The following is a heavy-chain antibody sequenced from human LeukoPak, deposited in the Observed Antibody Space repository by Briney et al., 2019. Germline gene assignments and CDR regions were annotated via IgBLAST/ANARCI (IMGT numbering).Heavy chain of an antibody. J-gene: IGHJ4*02. D-gene: IGHD4-17*01. CDR1: GGSISSYY. V-gene: IGHV4-59*01. CDR2: IYYSGST. CDR3: ASNTDYGDALGY. Sequence: SETLSLTCTVSGGSISSYYWSWIRQPPGKGLEWIGYIYYSGSTNYNPSLKSRVTISVDTSKNQFSLKLSSVTAADTAVYYCASNTDYGDALGYWGQGTLVTVSS.